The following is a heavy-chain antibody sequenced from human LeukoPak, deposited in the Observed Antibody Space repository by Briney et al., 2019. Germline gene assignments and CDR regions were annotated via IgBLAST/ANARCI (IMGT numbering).Heavy chain of an antibody. Sequence: GGSLRLSCAASGFTFSSYGMHWVRQAPGKGLEWVAFIRYDGSNKYYADSVKGRFTISRDNSKNTLYLQMNSPRAEDTAVYYCAKDGGYSSGWSASFDYWGQGTLVTVSS. CDR2: IRYDGSNK. CDR3: AKDGGYSSGWSASFDY. J-gene: IGHJ4*02. CDR1: GFTFSSYG. D-gene: IGHD6-19*01. V-gene: IGHV3-30*02.